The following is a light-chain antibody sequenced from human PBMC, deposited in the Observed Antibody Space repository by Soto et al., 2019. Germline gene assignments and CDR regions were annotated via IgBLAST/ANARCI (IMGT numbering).Light chain of an antibody. CDR2: DAT. CDR3: LQRRNWPPIA. J-gene: IGKJ5*01. CDR1: QNVDRY. V-gene: IGKV3-11*01. Sequence: ETVVTQSPATLSLSPGERATLSCRASQNVDRYVVWYQQKPGQAPRLLIYDATNRATGIPARFSGSGSGTDFTLTISSLEPEDSAVYYWLQRRNWPPIAFGQGTRLEIK.